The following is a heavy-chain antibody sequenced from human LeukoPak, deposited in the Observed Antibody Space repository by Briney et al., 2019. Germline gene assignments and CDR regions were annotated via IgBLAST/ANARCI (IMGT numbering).Heavy chain of an antibody. Sequence: GGSLRLSCAASGFTFSSYSRNWVRQAPGKGLEWVSSISSSSSYIYYADSVKGRFTISRDNAKNSLYLQMNSLRAEDTAVYYCARSKSRVRGVIGYYGMDVWGKGTTVTVSS. V-gene: IGHV3-21*01. J-gene: IGHJ6*04. D-gene: IGHD3-10*01. CDR1: GFTFSSYS. CDR3: ARSKSRVRGVIGYYGMDV. CDR2: ISSSSSYI.